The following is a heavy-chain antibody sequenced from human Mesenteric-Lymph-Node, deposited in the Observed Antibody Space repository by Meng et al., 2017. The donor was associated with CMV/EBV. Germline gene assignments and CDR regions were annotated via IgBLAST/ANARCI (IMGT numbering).Heavy chain of an antibody. V-gene: IGHV3-7*01. CDR2: IKQDGSEK. J-gene: IGHJ6*02. CDR3: ARENTNSNGVDV. Sequence: GESLKISCAASGFAFSSYWMSWVRQAPGKGLEWVANIKQDGSEKYYVDSVKGRFTISRDNAKNSLYLQMNSLRAEDTAVYYCARENTNSNGVDVWGQGTTVTVSS. D-gene: IGHD1-1*01. CDR1: GFAFSSYW.